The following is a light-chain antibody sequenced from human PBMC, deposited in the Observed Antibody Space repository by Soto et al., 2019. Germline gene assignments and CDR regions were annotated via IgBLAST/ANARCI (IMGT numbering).Light chain of an antibody. CDR3: QQYGSSPT. V-gene: IGKV3-20*01. J-gene: IGKJ1*01. CDR2: GAS. Sequence: EIVLTQSPATLSLSPGERATLSCRASQSVSSSYLGWYQQKPGQAPRLLIYGASSRATGIPDRFSGSGSGTDFTLTINRLEPEDSAVYYCQQYGSSPTFGQGTKVEIK. CDR1: QSVSSSY.